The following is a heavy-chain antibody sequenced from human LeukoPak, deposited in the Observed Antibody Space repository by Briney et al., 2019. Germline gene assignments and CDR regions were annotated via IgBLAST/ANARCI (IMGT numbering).Heavy chain of an antibody. CDR1: GFTVSSNY. D-gene: IGHD5-24*01. J-gene: IGHJ6*03. V-gene: IGHV3-66*01. Sequence: GGSLRLSCAASGFTVSSNYMSWVRQAPGKGLEWVSVIYSGGSTYYADSVKGRFTISRDNSKNTLYLQMNSLRAEDTAVYYCAKTEMATIKDYYYMDVWGKGTTVTISS. CDR3: AKTEMATIKDYYYMDV. CDR2: IYSGGST.